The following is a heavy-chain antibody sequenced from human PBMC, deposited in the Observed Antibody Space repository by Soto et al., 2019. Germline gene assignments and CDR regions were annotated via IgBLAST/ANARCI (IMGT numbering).Heavy chain of an antibody. D-gene: IGHD4-17*01. CDR1: GFSLSTSGVG. V-gene: IGHV2-5*02. Sequence: QITLKESGPTLVKPTQTLTLTCTFSGFSLSTSGVGVGWIRQPPGKALEWLALIYWDDDRRYSPSLKSRLTITKDTSINQVVLTMADVDPVDTATYYCVHRRYDDYEGLAWGQGTLVTVSS. CDR3: VHRRYDDYEGLA. J-gene: IGHJ5*02. CDR2: IYWDDDR.